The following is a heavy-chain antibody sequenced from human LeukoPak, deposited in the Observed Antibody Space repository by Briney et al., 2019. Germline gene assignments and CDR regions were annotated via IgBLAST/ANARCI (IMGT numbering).Heavy chain of an antibody. CDR1: GYSFTSYL. J-gene: IGHJ5*02. Sequence: GESLKISCKGSGYSFTSYLIGWVRQMPGKGLEWMGIIYPGDSDTRYSPSFQGQVTISADKSISTAYLQWSSLKASDTAMYYCARHVGSSTSPFDPWGQGTLVTVSS. D-gene: IGHD2-2*01. V-gene: IGHV5-51*01. CDR3: ARHVGSSTSPFDP. CDR2: IYPGDSDT.